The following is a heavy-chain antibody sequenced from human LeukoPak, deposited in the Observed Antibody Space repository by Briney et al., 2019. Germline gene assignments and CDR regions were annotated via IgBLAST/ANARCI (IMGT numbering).Heavy chain of an antibody. D-gene: IGHD3-22*01. CDR2: IHPKSGGT. Sequence: ASVKVSCKASGYTFTDYYMYWVRQAPGQRLKWRGWIHPKSGGTNNAQKFQGRVTMTRDTSISTAYMELSRLRSDDTAVYYCARDLSPYYYDSSGYYSDYWGQGTLVTVSS. V-gene: IGHV1-2*02. J-gene: IGHJ4*02. CDR1: GYTFTDYY. CDR3: ARDLSPYYYDSSGYYSDY.